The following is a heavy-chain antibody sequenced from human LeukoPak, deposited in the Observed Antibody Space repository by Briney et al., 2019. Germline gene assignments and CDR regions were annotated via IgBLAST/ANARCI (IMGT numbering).Heavy chain of an antibody. Sequence: SSETLSLTCTVSGGSISSGDYYWSWIRQPPGKGLEWIGYIYYSGSTYYNPSLKSRVTISVDTSKNQSSLKLSSVTAADTAVYYCARSLSSGYLPDAFDIWGQGTMVTVSS. J-gene: IGHJ3*02. CDR1: GGSISSGDYY. CDR2: IYYSGST. D-gene: IGHD3-22*01. CDR3: ARSLSSGYLPDAFDI. V-gene: IGHV4-30-4*01.